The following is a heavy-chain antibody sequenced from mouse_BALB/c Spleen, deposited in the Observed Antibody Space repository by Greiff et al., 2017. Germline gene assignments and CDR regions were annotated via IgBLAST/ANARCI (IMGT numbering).Heavy chain of an antibody. V-gene: IGHV2-6-7*01. D-gene: IGHD1-1*01. CDR2: IWGDGST. J-gene: IGHJ3*01. CDR3: ARGGSYGAWFAY. CDR1: GFSLTGYG. Sequence: QVQLKESGPGLVAPSQSLSITCTVSGFSLTGYGVNWVRQPPGKGLEWLGMIWGDGSTDYNSALKSRLSISKDNSKSQVFLKLNSLQTDDTARYYCARGGSYGAWFAYWGQGTLVTVSA.